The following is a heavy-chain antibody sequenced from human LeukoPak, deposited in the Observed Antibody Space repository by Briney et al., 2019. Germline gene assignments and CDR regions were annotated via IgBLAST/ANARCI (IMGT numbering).Heavy chain of an antibody. J-gene: IGHJ4*02. D-gene: IGHD3-16*01. CDR3: AKVQSGGLVY. V-gene: IGHV3-23*01. CDR1: GFTFSSYA. Sequence: PGGSLRLSCAASGFTFSSYAMNWVRQAPGKGLEWVSAIGGGGGGTYYADSVKGRFTISRDNSKDTLYLQMNSLRAEDTAVYYCAKVQSGGLVYWGQGTLATVSS. CDR2: IGGGGGGT.